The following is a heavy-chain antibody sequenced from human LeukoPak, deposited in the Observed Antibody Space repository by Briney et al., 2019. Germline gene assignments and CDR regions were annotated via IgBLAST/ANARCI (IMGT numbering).Heavy chain of an antibody. Sequence: GGSLRLSCAASGFTFSSYWMSWVRQAPGKGLEWVGFIRSKAYGGTTEYAASVKGRFTISRDDSKSIAYLQMNSLKTEDTAVYYCTRAYYDILTGYWGFFDYWGQGTLVTVSS. CDR3: TRAYYDILTGYWGFFDY. V-gene: IGHV3-49*04. D-gene: IGHD3-9*01. J-gene: IGHJ4*02. CDR1: GFTFSSYW. CDR2: IRSKAYGGTT.